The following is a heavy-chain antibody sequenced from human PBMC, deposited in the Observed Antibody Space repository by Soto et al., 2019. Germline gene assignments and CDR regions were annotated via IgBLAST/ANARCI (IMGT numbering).Heavy chain of an antibody. J-gene: IGHJ5*02. CDR2: IHYSGRT. V-gene: IGHV4-31*11. CDR1: GGSITSGAYY. CDR3: ARYYFDSSGYSNWFDP. D-gene: IGHD3-22*01. Sequence: TLSLTCAVSGGSITSGAYYWIWIRQHPGKGLEWIAYIHYSGRTYYNPSLKSRVTISVDTSNNQFSLKLSSVTAADTAVYYCARYYFDSSGYSNWFDPWGQGTLVTVSS.